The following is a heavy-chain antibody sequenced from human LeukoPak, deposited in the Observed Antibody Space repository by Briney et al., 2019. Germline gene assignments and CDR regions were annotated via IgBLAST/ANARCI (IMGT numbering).Heavy chain of an antibody. CDR2: TGSTGVST. CDR3: AKDPGVVPAHYFDY. V-gene: IGHV3-23*01. Sequence: GGSLRLSCAAPGFTFSSYAMNWVRQAPGKGLEWVSATGSTGVSTFYADSVKGRFTVSRDNSKNTLSLQMNSLRAEDTAVNYCAKDPGVVPAHYFDYWGQGILVTVSS. D-gene: IGHD2-2*01. J-gene: IGHJ4*02. CDR1: GFTFSSYA.